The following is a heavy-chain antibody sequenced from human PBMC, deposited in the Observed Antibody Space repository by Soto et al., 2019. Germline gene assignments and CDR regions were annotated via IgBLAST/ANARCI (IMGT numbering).Heavy chain of an antibody. V-gene: IGHV1-69*02. CDR3: ASPTQNCSSTSCYLPRAFDI. CDR2: IIPILGIA. CDR1: GGTFSSYT. D-gene: IGHD2-2*01. J-gene: IGHJ3*02. Sequence: ASVKVSCKASGGTFSSYTISWVRQAPGQGHEWMGRIIPILGIANYAQKYQGRVTITADKSTSTAYMELSSLRSEDTAVYYCASPTQNCSSTSCYLPRAFDIWSQGTMVTVSS.